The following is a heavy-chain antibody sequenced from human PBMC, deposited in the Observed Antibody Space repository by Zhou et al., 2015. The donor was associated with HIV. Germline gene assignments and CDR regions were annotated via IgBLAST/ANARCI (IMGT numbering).Heavy chain of an antibody. CDR1: GGTFSSYT. V-gene: IGHV1-69*02. Sequence: QVQLVQSGAEVKKPGSSVKVSCKASGGTFSSYTISWVRQAPGQGLEWMGRIIPILGIANYAQKFQGRVTITADKSTSTAYMELSSLRSEDTAVYYCARGISHSYSWYYGMDVWGQGTTVTVSS. CDR3: ARGISHSYSWYYGMDV. CDR2: IIPILGIA. D-gene: IGHD2-15*01. J-gene: IGHJ6*02.